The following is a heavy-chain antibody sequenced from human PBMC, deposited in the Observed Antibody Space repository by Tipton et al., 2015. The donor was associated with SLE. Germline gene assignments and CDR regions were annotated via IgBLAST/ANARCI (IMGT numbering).Heavy chain of an antibody. V-gene: IGHV3-9*01. CDR3: AKAGPCRGSSCCPYWDY. Sequence: LSLTCAASGFTFDDYAMHWVRQAPGKGLEWVSGSSWNSGSIGYADSVKGRFTISRDNAKNSLYLQMNSLRAEDTALYYCAKAGPCRGSSCCPYWDYWGQGTLVTVSS. CDR1: GFTFDDYA. D-gene: IGHD2-15*01. CDR2: SSWNSGSI. J-gene: IGHJ4*02.